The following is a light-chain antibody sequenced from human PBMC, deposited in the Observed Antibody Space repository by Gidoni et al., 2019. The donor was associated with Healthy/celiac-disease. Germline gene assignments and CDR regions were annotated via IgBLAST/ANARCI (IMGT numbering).Light chain of an antibody. J-gene: IGKJ1*01. Sequence: DIVMTKSPPSLPVTPGEPASISCRSSQSLLHSNGYNYLDWYLQKPGQSPQLLIYWGSNRASGVPDRFSGSGSGTDFTRKISRVEAEDVGVYYCMQALQTPRTFGQGTKVEIK. V-gene: IGKV2-28*01. CDR2: WGS. CDR1: QSLLHSNGYNY. CDR3: MQALQTPRT.